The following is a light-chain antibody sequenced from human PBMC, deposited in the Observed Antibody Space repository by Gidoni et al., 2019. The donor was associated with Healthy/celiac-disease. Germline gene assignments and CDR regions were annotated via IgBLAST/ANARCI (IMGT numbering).Light chain of an antibody. CDR3: QKYNSAPSIT. Sequence: DIQMTQSPSSLSASVGDRVTITCRASQGISNYLAWYQQKPGKVPKLLIYAASTLQSGVPSRFSGSGSGTDFTLTISSLQPEDVATYYCQKYNSAPSITFGQGTRLESK. V-gene: IGKV1-27*01. J-gene: IGKJ5*01. CDR1: QGISNY. CDR2: AAS.